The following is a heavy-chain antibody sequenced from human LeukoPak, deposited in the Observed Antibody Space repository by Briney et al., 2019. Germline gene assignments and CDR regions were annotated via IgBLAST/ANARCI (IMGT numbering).Heavy chain of an antibody. CDR1: GGSFSGYY. CDR2: INHSGST. D-gene: IGHD3-10*01. V-gene: IGHV4-34*01. Sequence: SETLSLTCAVYGGSFSGYYWSWIRQPPGKGLEWIGEINHSGSTKYNPSLKSRVTISVDTSKNQFSLKLSSVTAADTAVYYCARRLGRKFGERFYYYHYMDVWGKGTTVTVSS. J-gene: IGHJ6*03. CDR3: ARRLGRKFGERFYYYHYMDV.